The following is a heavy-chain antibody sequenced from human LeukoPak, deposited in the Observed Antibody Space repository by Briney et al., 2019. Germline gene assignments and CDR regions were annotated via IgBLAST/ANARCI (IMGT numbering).Heavy chain of an antibody. Sequence: ASVKVSCKASGGTFSSYAISWVRQAPGQGLEWMGGIIPIFGTANYAQKFQGRVTITADKSTSTAYMELSSLRSEDTAVYYCARAGGYCGRISCPYYFDYWGQGSLVAVSS. J-gene: IGHJ4*02. CDR2: IIPIFGTA. D-gene: IGHD2-15*01. CDR3: ARAGGYCGRISCPYYFDY. CDR1: GGTFSSYA. V-gene: IGHV1-69*06.